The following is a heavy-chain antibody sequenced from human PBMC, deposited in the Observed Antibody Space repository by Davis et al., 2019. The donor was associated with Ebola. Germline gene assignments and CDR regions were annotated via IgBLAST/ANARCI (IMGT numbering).Heavy chain of an antibody. D-gene: IGHD6-13*01. CDR2: MNPTSGNT. CDR3: AIPPGYSSSWAFDS. J-gene: IGHJ4*02. V-gene: IGHV1-8*01. Sequence: ASVKVSCKASGYTFTSYDIKWVRQDTGQGLEWTGRMNPTSGNTGYAQKFQGRVTMTRNTSISTAYMELSSLRSEDTAVYYCAIPPGYSSSWAFDSWGQGTLVTVSS. CDR1: GYTFTSYD.